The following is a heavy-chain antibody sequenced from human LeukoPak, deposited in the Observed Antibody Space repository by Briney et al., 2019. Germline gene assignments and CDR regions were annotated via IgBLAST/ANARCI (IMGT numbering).Heavy chain of an antibody. D-gene: IGHD6-13*01. CDR2: ISSSGSTI. CDR3: ARVRHYPYSSSWYGAFDI. Sequence: GGSLRLSCAASGFTFSSYSMNWVRQAPGKGLEWVSYISSSGSTIYYADSVKGRFTISRDNAKNSLYLQMNSLRAEDTAVYYCARVRHYPYSSSWYGAFDIWGQGTMVTVSS. CDR1: GFTFSSYS. V-gene: IGHV3-48*04. J-gene: IGHJ3*02.